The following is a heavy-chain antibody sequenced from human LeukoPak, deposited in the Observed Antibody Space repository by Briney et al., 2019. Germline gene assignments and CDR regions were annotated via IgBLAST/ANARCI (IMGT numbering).Heavy chain of an antibody. J-gene: IGHJ5*02. CDR1: GGSISSYY. Sequence: PSETLSLTCTVSGGSISSYYWSWIRQPPGKGLEWIGYIYYSGSTNYNPSLKSRVTISVDTSKNQFSLKLSSVTAADTAVYYCARHVVPSIAAAQFDPWGQGTLVTVSS. CDR2: IYYSGST. V-gene: IGHV4-59*08. CDR3: ARHVVPSIAAAQFDP. D-gene: IGHD6-13*01.